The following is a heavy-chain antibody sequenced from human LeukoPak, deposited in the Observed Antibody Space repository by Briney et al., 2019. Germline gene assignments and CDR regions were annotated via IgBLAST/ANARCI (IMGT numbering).Heavy chain of an antibody. CDR2: IIEDGSEN. V-gene: IGHV3-7*04. D-gene: IGHD1-1*01. J-gene: IGHJ4*02. CDR1: GFTFSRYW. Sequence: GGSLRLSCAASGFTFSRYWMTWVRQAPGNGLEWVANIIEDGSENSYVESVKGRFTISRDNAKNSLYLQLNSLGAEVTAVYFCARQRYSDYWGQGTLVTVSS. CDR3: ARQRYSDY.